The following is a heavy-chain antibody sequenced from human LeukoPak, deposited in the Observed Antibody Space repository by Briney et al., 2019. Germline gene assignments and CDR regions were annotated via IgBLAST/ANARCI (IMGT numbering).Heavy chain of an antibody. CDR1: GFTFSSYA. D-gene: IGHD6-19*01. J-gene: IGHJ4*02. CDR2: MSYDGSNK. CDR3: AREGREWLSVGIDY. V-gene: IGHV3-30-3*01. Sequence: GGSLRLSCAASGFTFSSYAMYWVRQAPGKGLEWVALMSYDGSNKYYADSVKGRFTISRDNSKNTLYLQMNSLRAEDTAVYYCAREGREWLSVGIDYWGRGTLATVSS.